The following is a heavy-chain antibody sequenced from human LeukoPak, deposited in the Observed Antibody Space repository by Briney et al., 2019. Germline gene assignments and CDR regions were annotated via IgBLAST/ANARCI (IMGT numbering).Heavy chain of an antibody. J-gene: IGHJ4*02. D-gene: IGHD5-18*01. CDR1: GSHISSISHL. Sequence: SGTLYLLCSVSGSHISSISHLWGWIHPSPGQGLQWNGSFSYGYNTFYDPSLKSRHTISPDTSHNQLSPKEHPVTPADTPVYFCVRQPQREYTYGFGDFWGQGILVTVSS. CDR2: FSYGYNT. V-gene: IGHV4-39*01. CDR3: VRQPQREYTYGFGDF.